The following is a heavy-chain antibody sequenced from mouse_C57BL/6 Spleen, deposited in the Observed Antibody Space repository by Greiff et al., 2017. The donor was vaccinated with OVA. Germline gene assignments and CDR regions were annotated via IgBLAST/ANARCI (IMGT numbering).Heavy chain of an antibody. CDR1: GYTFTSYW. D-gene: IGHD1-1*01. J-gene: IGHJ4*01. CDR2: IDPPRGGP. V-gene: IGHV1-72*01. Sequence: QVQLQQPGAELVKPGASVKLSCKASGYTFTSYWMHWVKQRPGRGLEWIGSIDPPRGGPKYNEKFKSKATLTVDKPSSTAYMQLSSLTSEDSAVYYCARGDYYGSFYAMDYWGQGTSVTVSS. CDR3: ARGDYYGSFYAMDY.